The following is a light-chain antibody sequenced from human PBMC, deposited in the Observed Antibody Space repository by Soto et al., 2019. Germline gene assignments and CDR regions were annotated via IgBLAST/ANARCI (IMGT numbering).Light chain of an antibody. V-gene: IGKV3-15*01. J-gene: IGKJ1*01. CDR2: GAS. CDR1: QSVNAN. Sequence: EVVMTQSPATLSVSPGERATLSCRASQSVNANLAWYQQKPGQAPRLLIHGASNRATGIPARFSGSGFGTEFILTISSLQSEDFAVYYCQKYNTWLWTFGQGTKVEI. CDR3: QKYNTWLWT.